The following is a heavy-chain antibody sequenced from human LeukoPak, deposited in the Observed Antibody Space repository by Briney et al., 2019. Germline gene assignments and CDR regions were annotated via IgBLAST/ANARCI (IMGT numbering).Heavy chain of an antibody. CDR2: ISAYNGNT. V-gene: IGHV1-18*04. CDR3: ARDWTIANMVRELDY. J-gene: IGHJ4*02. Sequence: GASVKASCKASGYTFTSYGISWVRQAPGQGLEWMGWISAYNGNTNYAQKLQGRVTMTTDTSTSTAYMELRSLRSDDTAVYYCARDWTIANMVRELDYWGQGTLVTVSS. CDR1: GYTFTSYG. D-gene: IGHD3-10*01.